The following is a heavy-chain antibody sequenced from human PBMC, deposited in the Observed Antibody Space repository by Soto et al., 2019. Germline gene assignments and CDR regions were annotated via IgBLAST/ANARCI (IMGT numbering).Heavy chain of an antibody. CDR1: GFTFSSYA. D-gene: IGHD3-10*01. CDR3: VRGSQDSYPGSRIFDF. J-gene: IGHJ4*02. Sequence: GGSLRLSCAASGFTFSSYAMSWVRQAPGKGLEWVSAIGGSGGSTYYADSVKGRFTISRDNSKKILYLQMSNLRAEDSAVYYCVRGSQDSYPGSRIFDFWGRGTLVTVSS. V-gene: IGHV3-23*01. CDR2: IGGSGGST.